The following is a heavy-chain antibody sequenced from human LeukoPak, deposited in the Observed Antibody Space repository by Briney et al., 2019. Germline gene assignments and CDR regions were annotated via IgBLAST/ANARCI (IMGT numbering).Heavy chain of an antibody. CDR3: ATDVWAVTTSDY. CDR2: FDPEDGET. D-gene: IGHD4-17*01. Sequence: ASVTVSCKVSGYTLTELSMHWVRQAPGKGIEWMGGFDPEDGETIYAQKFQGRVTMTEDTSTDTAYMELSSLRSEDTAVYYCATDVWAVTTSDYWGQGTLVTVSS. J-gene: IGHJ4*02. CDR1: GYTLTELS. V-gene: IGHV1-24*01.